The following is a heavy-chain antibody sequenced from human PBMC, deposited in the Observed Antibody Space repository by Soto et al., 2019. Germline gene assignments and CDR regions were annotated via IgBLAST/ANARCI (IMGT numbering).Heavy chain of an antibody. CDR3: AKDSGYQLPDNYFYYGLDL. V-gene: IGHV3-30*18. CDR2: ISYDEIDK. J-gene: IGHJ6*02. CDR1: GFTFTSNA. D-gene: IGHD2-2*01. Sequence: GGPLGPSCSASGFTFTSNAMDWARQTPGKGLEWVAAISYDEIDKKYASSVKGRFTVSRDNVKNTLSLQMNSLRPEDPAVYYCAKDSGYQLPDNYFYYGLDLWGQGTMVTVSS.